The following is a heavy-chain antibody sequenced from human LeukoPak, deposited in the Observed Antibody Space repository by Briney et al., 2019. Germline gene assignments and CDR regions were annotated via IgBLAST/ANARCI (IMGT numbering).Heavy chain of an antibody. CDR1: GGSISSGGNS. CDR3: ARAPYYYDSSGYYYRPPLGFDY. CDR2: IYHSGST. Sequence: SETLSLTCAVSGGSISSGGNSWSWIRQPPGKGLEWIGYIYHSGSTYYNPSLKSRVTISVDRSKNQFSLKLSSVTAAVTAVYYRARAPYYYDSSGYYYRPPLGFDYWGQGTLVTVSS. J-gene: IGHJ4*02. V-gene: IGHV4-30-2*01. D-gene: IGHD3-22*01.